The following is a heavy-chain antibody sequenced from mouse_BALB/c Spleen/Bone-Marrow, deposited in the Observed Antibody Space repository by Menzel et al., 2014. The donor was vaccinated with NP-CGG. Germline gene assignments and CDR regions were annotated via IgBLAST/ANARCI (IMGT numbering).Heavy chain of an antibody. Sequence: EVKVVESGPSLVKPSQTLSLTCSVTGDSIXSGYWNWIRKFPGNKLEYKGYISYSGSTYYNPSLKSRISITRDTSKNQFYLQLNSMTTEDTATYYCASYDGWYFDVWGAGTTVTVSS. CDR2: ISYSGST. V-gene: IGHV3-8*02. CDR3: ASYDGWYFDV. CDR1: GDSIXSGY. J-gene: IGHJ1*01.